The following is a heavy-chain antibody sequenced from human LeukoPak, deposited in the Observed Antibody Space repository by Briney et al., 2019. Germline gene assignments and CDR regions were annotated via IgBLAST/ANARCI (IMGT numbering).Heavy chain of an antibody. D-gene: IGHD3-22*01. V-gene: IGHV3-21*01. Sequence: GGSLRLSCAASGFTFSSYSMNWVRQAPGKGLEWVSSISSSSYIYYADSVKGRFTISRDNAKNSLYLQMNSLRAEDTAVYYCARYYDSSGYYYFDYWGQGTLVSVSS. J-gene: IGHJ4*02. CDR2: ISSSSYI. CDR1: GFTFSSYS. CDR3: ARYYDSSGYYYFDY.